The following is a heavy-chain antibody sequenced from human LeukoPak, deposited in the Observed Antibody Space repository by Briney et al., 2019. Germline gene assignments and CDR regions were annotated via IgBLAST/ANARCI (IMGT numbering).Heavy chain of an antibody. V-gene: IGHV4-34*01. CDR3: AVGSGYYPASDY. D-gene: IGHD3-22*01. CDR1: GGSFSGYY. CDR2: INHSGST. Sequence: SETLSLTCAVYGGSFSGYYWSWIRQPPGKGLEWIGEINHSGSTNYNPSLKSRVTISVDTSENQLSLKLSSVTAADTAVYYCAVGSGYYPASDYWGQGTLVTVSS. J-gene: IGHJ4*02.